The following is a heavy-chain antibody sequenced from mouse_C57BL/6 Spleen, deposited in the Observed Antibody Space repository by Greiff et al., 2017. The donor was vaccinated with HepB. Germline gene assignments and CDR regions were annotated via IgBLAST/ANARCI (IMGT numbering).Heavy chain of an antibody. CDR2: INPYNGGT. CDR3: ARNWDAWFAY. D-gene: IGHD4-1*01. CDR1: GYTFTDYY. V-gene: IGHV1-19*01. J-gene: IGHJ3*01. Sequence: EVKLQQSGPVLVKPGASVKMSCKASGYTFTDYYMNWVKQSHGKSLEWIGVINPYNGGTSYNQKFKGKATLTVDKSSSTAYMELNSLTSEDSAVYYCARNWDAWFAYWGQGTLVTVSA.